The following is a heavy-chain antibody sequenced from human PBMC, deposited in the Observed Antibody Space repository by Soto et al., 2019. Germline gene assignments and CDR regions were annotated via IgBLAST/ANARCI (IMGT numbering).Heavy chain of an antibody. D-gene: IGHD2-8*02. V-gene: IGHV3-23*01. CDR3: AKAPRPYTGGTSDYFYMEV. Sequence: SLRLSCAASGFAFSDYAMRWVRQAPGKGLEWVSGAGGSDGTTYYADSVKGRLTISRDNSKNTLYLQMDSLRAEDTAVYYCAKAPRPYTGGTSDYFYMEVWGKGTTVTSP. CDR2: AGGSDGTT. J-gene: IGHJ6*03. CDR1: GFAFSDYA.